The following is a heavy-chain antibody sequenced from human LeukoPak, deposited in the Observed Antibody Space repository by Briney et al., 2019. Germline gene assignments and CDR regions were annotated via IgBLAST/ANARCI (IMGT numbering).Heavy chain of an antibody. CDR3: AKDHGSRVTNAFDI. CDR2: ISGSGGST. Sequence: PGGSLRLSCAASGFTFSSYEMNWVRQAPGKGLEWVSAISGSGGSTYYADSVKGRFTISRDNSKNTLYLQMNSLRAEDTAVYYCAKDHGSRVTNAFDIWGQGTMVTVSS. J-gene: IGHJ3*02. D-gene: IGHD4-17*01. CDR1: GFTFSSYE. V-gene: IGHV3-23*01.